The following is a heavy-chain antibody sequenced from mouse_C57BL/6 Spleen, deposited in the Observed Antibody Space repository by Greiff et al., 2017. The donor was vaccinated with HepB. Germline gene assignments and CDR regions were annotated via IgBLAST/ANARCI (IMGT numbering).Heavy chain of an antibody. Sequence: VQGVESGPELVKPGASVKISCKASGYAFSSSWMNWVKQRPGKGLEWIGRIYPGDGDTNYNGKFKGKATLTADKSSSTAYMQLSSLTSEDSAVYFCARHYYGSSLVYFDYWGQGTTLTVSS. V-gene: IGHV1-82*01. CDR2: IYPGDGDT. CDR1: GYAFSSSW. J-gene: IGHJ2*01. CDR3: ARHYYGSSLVYFDY. D-gene: IGHD1-1*01.